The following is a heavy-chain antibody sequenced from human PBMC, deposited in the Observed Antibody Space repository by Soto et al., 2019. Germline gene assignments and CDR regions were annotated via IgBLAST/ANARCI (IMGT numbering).Heavy chain of an antibody. CDR1: GYIFTNYD. Sequence: QVQLVQSETEVKKPGASVKVSCTASGYIFTNYDITWVRQAPGHGLEWMGWVSGYTGNTKYAQKFQDRVTMTTDTSTSTVYMEPSTLRSDDTAFYYWARFGSAPFYYSAVDVWGQGTTFFVSS. V-gene: IGHV1-18*01. CDR3: ARFGSAPFYYSAVDV. J-gene: IGHJ6*02. CDR2: VSGYTGNT. D-gene: IGHD3-10*01.